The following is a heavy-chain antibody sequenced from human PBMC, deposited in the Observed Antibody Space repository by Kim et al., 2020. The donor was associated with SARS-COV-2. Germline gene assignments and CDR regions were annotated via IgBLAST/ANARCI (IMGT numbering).Heavy chain of an antibody. J-gene: IGHJ5*02. D-gene: IGHD3-10*01. Sequence: QGRVTMTRDTSTSTVYMELSSLRSEDTAVYYCARDGSGLWFGELFGWFDPWGQGTLVTVSS. V-gene: IGHV1-46*01. CDR3: ARDGSGLWFGELFGWFDP.